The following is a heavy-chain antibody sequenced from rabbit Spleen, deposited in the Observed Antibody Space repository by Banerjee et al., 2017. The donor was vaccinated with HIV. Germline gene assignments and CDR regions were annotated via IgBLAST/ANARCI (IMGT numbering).Heavy chain of an antibody. CDR2: IGTGSSGVT. CDR1: GFSFSDRDV. V-gene: IGHV1S40*01. Sequence: QSLEESGGDLVKPGASLTLTCKASGFSFSDRDVMCWVRQAPGKGLEWIACIGTGSSGVTYYASWAKSRFTISQTSSTTVTLQMTSLTAADTATYFCAREYVNTFNLWGPGTLVTVS. CDR3: AREYVNTFNL. J-gene: IGHJ4*01. D-gene: IGHD1-1*01.